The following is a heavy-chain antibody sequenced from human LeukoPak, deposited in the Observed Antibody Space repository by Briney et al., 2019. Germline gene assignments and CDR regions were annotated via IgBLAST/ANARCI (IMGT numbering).Heavy chain of an antibody. CDR2: IYTSGST. Sequence: SETLSLTCTVSGGSISSYYWSWIRQPAGKGLEWIGRIYTSGSTNYNPSLKSRVTMSVDTSKNQFPLKLSSVTAADTAVYYCARDARYGSGSYFDYWGQGTLVTVSS. CDR3: ARDARYGSGSYFDY. CDR1: GGSISSYY. V-gene: IGHV4-4*07. J-gene: IGHJ4*02. D-gene: IGHD3-10*01.